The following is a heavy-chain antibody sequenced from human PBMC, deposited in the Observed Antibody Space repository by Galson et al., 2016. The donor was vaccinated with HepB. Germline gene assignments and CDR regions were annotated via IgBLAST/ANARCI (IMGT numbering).Heavy chain of an antibody. J-gene: IGHJ4*02. V-gene: IGHV1-69*13. D-gene: IGHD1-26*01. CDR1: GGTFSRYS. Sequence: SVKVSCKASGGTFSRYSISWVRQAPGQGLEWLGGIVPMFRRAYYEQKFQGRVSLTADESMTTAYMALTSLRSDDTAVDYCAREPPGGGYFDYWGQGILVTVSS. CDR3: AREPPGGGYFDY. CDR2: IVPMFRRA.